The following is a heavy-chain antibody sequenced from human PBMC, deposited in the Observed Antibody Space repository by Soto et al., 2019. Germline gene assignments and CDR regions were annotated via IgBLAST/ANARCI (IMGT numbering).Heavy chain of an antibody. J-gene: IGHJ4*02. CDR1: GFTFSSYA. V-gene: IGHV3-23*01. CDR2: ISGSGGST. CDR3: AKVPCCYRVSEDREFDY. Sequence: GGSLRLSCAASGFTFSSYAMSWVRQAPGKGLEWVSAISGSGGSTYYADSVKGRFTISRDNSKNTLYLQMNSLRAEDTAVYYCAKVPCCYRVSEDREFDYWGQGTLVTVSS. D-gene: IGHD2-15*01.